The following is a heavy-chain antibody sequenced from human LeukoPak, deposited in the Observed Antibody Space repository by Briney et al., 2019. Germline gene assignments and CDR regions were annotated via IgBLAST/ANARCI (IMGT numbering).Heavy chain of an antibody. J-gene: IGHJ6*04. Sequence: PSETLSLTCAVYGGSFSGYYWSWIRQPPGKGLEWIGEINHSGSTNYNPSLKSRVTISVDTSKNQFSLKLSSVTAADTAVYYCARDQCTSTSCYALYGMDVWGKGTTVTVSS. CDR1: GGSFSGYY. D-gene: IGHD2-2*01. CDR2: INHSGST. CDR3: ARDQCTSTSCYALYGMDV. V-gene: IGHV4-34*01.